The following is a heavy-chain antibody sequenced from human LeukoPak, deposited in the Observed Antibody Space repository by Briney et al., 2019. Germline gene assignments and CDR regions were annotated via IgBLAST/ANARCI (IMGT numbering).Heavy chain of an antibody. V-gene: IGHV4-59*01. Sequence: SETLSLTCTVSGGSISSYYWSWIRQPPGKGLEWIGYIYYSGSTNYNPSLKSRVTISVDTSKNQFSLKLSSVTAADTAVYYCALAAADTTFDYWGQGTLVTVSS. J-gene: IGHJ4*02. CDR3: ALAAADTTFDY. D-gene: IGHD6-13*01. CDR1: GGSISSYY. CDR2: IYYSGST.